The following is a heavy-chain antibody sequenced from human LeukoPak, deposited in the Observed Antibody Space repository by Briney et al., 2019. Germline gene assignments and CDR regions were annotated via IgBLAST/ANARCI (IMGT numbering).Heavy chain of an antibody. CDR2: IKQDGSEK. J-gene: IGHJ6*04. CDR3: AELGITMIGGV. Sequence: GGSLRLSCAASGFTFSSYWMSSVRQAPGKGLEWVANIKQDGSEKYYVASVKGRFTISRDNAKNSLYLQMNSLRAEDTAVYYCAELGITMIGGVWGKGTTVTISS. D-gene: IGHD3-10*02. CDR1: GFTFSSYW. V-gene: IGHV3-7*01.